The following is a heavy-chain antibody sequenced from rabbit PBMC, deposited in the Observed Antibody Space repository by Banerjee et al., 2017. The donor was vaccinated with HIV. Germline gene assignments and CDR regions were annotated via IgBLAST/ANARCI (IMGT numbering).Heavy chain of an antibody. CDR1: GFDISSNA. V-gene: IGHV1S45*01. Sequence: QEQLEESGGDLVKPEGSLTLTCTASGFDISSNAMCWVRQAPGKGLEWIACINTISGDTVYATWAKGRFTISKASWTTVTLQMTSLTAADTATYFCARDLAGVIGWNFNLWGQGTLVTVS. J-gene: IGHJ4*01. CDR2: INTISGDT. CDR3: ARDLAGVIGWNFNL. D-gene: IGHD4-1*01.